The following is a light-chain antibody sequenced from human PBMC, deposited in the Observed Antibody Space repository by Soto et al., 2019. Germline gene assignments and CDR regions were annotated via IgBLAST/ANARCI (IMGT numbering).Light chain of an antibody. CDR3: QRYNNAPVT. V-gene: IGKV1-27*01. CDR1: QGISDY. CDR2: HSC. Sequence: IQMTQSPSSLSASVGDKVTVTCRASQGISDYLAWYQQKPGKVPKLLIYHSCTLNSGGPSRFSGSGSGTGFTLTISSLQPEDVGTYYCQRYNNAPVTFGPGTKVDLK. J-gene: IGKJ3*01.